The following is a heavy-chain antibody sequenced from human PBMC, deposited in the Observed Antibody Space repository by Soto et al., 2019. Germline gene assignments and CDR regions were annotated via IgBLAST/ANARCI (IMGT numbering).Heavy chain of an antibody. CDR1: GGSISSGDYY. J-gene: IGHJ5*02. CDR2: IYYSGST. CDR3: ARARIVVVYKWFDP. D-gene: IGHD3-22*01. Sequence: SETLSLTCTVSGGSISSGDYYWSWIRQPPGKGLEWIGYIYYSGSTYYNPSLKSRVTISVDTSKNQFSLKLSSVTAADTAVYYCARARIVVVYKWFDPWGQGTLVTVSS. V-gene: IGHV4-30-4*01.